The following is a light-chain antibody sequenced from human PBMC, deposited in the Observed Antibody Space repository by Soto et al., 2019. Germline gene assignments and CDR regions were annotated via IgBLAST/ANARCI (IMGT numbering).Light chain of an antibody. V-gene: IGKV3-15*01. CDR1: QRVSSN. CDR3: QQYNNWPET. CDR2: DAS. Sequence: EIVMTQSPATLSVSPGERATLSCRASQRVSSNLAWYQQKVGQAPRVLIYDASTRATGIPGRFSGSGSGTEFTLTISSLQSEDFAVYYCQQYNNWPETFGQGTKVEIK. J-gene: IGKJ1*01.